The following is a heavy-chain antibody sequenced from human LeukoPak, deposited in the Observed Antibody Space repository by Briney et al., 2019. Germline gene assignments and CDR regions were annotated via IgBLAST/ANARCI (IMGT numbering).Heavy chain of an antibody. D-gene: IGHD1-14*01. CDR1: GYSISRGYH. CDR2: VHHSGAT. V-gene: IGHV4-38-2*02. CDR3: ARINFNPDY. Sequence: SETLSLTCSVSGYSISRGYHWAWVRQPPGKGLEWIGSVHHSGATYYNPSLNSRLTISANTSKNQFSLKMDSVTAADTAVYYCARINFNPDYWGQGTLVSVSS. J-gene: IGHJ4*02.